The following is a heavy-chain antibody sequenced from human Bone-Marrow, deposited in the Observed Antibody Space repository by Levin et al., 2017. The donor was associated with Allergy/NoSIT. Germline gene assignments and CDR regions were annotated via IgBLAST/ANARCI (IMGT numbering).Heavy chain of an antibody. J-gene: IGHJ4*02. V-gene: IGHV4-59*01. CDR1: GGSISSYY. Sequence: SETLSLTCTVSGGSISSYYWSWIRQPPGKGLEWIGYIYYSGSTNYNPSLKSRVTISVDTSKNQFSLKLSSVTAADTAVYYCARGIAAATIYYFDYWGQGTLVTVSS. CDR2: IYYSGST. CDR3: ARGIAAATIYYFDY. D-gene: IGHD6-13*01.